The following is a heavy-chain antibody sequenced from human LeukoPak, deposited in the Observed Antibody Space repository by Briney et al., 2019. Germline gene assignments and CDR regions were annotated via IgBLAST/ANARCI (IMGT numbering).Heavy chain of an antibody. J-gene: IGHJ4*02. D-gene: IGHD5-24*01. CDR2: IYYSGST. CDR3: ARVLPFVEMATFDY. CDR1: GASISSYY. Sequence: MSSQTLSLTCTVSGASISSYYWSWIRQPPGKGLEWIGYIYYSGSTNYNPSLKSRVTISVDTSKNQFSLKLSSVTAADTAVYYCARVLPFVEMATFDYWGQGTLVTVSS. V-gene: IGHV4-59*01.